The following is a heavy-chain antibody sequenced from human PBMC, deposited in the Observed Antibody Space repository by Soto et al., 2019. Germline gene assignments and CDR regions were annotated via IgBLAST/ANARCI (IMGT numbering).Heavy chain of an antibody. CDR3: ARGGGKYYYESSGHSNHAMDV. CDR2: IYDSGNT. Sequence: ETRSLTCTVSGGPIRSYCWSGIRQPPGKGLEWIGYIYDSGNTDYNPSLKSRVTISVDTSKNQFSLKLSSVTTADTAVYYCARGGGKYYYESSGHSNHAMDVWGQGTTVTVSS. J-gene: IGHJ6*02. V-gene: IGHV4-59*01. D-gene: IGHD3-22*01. CDR1: GGPIRSYC.